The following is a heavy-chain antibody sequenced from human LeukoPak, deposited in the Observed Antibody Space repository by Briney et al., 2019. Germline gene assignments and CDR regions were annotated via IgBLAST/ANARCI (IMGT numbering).Heavy chain of an antibody. CDR1: GFTFSSYS. Sequence: GRSLRLSCAASGFTFSSYSMNWVRQAPGKGLEWVSSISSSSSYIYYADSVKGRFTISRDSAKSEVYLQMNSLRDEDAAVYYCTRVLAGRSGLMDVWGRGTTVTVSS. CDR2: ISSSSSYI. D-gene: IGHD2-8*02. J-gene: IGHJ6*02. V-gene: IGHV3-21*06. CDR3: TRVLAGRSGLMDV.